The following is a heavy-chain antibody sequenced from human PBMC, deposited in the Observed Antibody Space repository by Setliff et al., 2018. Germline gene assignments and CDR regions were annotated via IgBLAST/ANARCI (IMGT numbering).Heavy chain of an antibody. CDR2: IKQDGSEK. CDR1: GGSFSGYY. J-gene: IGHJ6*02. Sequence: ETLSLTCAVYGGSFSGYYWSWIRQPPGKGLEWVANIKQDGSEKYYVDSVKGRFTISRDNAKNSLYLQMNSLRAEDTAVYYCARDHIYSSSWYYYYYGMDVWGQGTTVTVSS. D-gene: IGHD6-13*01. CDR3: ARDHIYSSSWYYYYYGMDV. V-gene: IGHV3-7*01.